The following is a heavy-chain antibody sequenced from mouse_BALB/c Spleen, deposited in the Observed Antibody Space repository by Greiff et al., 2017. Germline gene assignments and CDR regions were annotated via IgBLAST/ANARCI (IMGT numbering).Heavy chain of an antibody. J-gene: IGHJ2*01. V-gene: IGHV2-2*02. CDR3: ARSTTVVYLDY. D-gene: IGHD1-1*01. CDR2: IWSGGST. Sequence: VQLQQSGPGLVQPAQSLSITCTASGFALTSYGVNWVRQSPGKGLEWLGVIWSGGSTDYNAAVISRLSISNANSNSQVFFRMNSLQANDTAIYYCARSTTVVYLDYWGQGTTLTVSS. CDR1: GFALTSYG.